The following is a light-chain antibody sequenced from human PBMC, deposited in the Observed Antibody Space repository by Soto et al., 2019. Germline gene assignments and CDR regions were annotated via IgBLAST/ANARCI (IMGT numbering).Light chain of an antibody. Sequence: QSVLTQPASVSGSPGQSITISCTGTSSDVGGYNYVSWYQQHPGKAPKLMIYEVSNRPSGVSNRFSSSKSGNTASLTISGLQAEDEADYYCSSYTSSSTRVFGTGTKLTVL. V-gene: IGLV2-14*01. CDR2: EVS. J-gene: IGLJ1*01. CDR3: SSYTSSSTRV. CDR1: SSDVGGYNY.